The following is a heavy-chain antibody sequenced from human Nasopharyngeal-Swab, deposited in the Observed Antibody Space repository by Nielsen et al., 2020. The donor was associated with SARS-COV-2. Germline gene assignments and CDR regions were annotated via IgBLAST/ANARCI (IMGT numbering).Heavy chain of an antibody. CDR2: INPNSGGT. Sequence: ASVKVSCKASGYTFTGYYMHWVRQAPGQGLEWMGWINPNSGGTNYAQKFQGRVTMTRDTSISTAYMELSRLRSEDTAVYYCARPAGGDFAPLGFDYWGQGTLVTVSS. J-gene: IGHJ4*02. V-gene: IGHV1-2*02. CDR3: ARPAGGDFAPLGFDY. D-gene: IGHD3-16*01. CDR1: GYTFTGYY.